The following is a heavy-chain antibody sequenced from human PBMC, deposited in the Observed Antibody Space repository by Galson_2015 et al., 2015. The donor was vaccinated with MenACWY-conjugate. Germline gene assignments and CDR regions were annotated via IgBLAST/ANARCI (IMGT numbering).Heavy chain of an antibody. CDR1: GLTFSNVW. CDR2: IKCRIDGGTT. CDR3: TRDRDIGCGRCCFDP. J-gene: IGHJ5*02. Sequence: SVRLSCATSGLTFSNVWMSWVRQAPGKGLEWVARIKCRIDGGTTDYATPVKGRFTILRDDSTNTMYLQMNSLKIEDTDMYFCTRDRDIGCGRCCFDPWGQGTLVTASS. D-gene: IGHD2-21*01. V-gene: IGHV3-15*01.